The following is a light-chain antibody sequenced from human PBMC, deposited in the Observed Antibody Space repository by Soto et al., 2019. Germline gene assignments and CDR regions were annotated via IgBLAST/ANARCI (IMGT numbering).Light chain of an antibody. V-gene: IGKV3-20*01. J-gene: IGKJ5*01. Sequence: EIVLTQSPGTLSLSPGERATLSYRASQSVSSSYLAWYQQKPGQAPRLLIYGASSRATGIPDRFSGSGSGTDFTLTISRLEPEDFAVYYCQHPINFGQGTRLEI. CDR1: QSVSSSY. CDR3: QHPIN. CDR2: GAS.